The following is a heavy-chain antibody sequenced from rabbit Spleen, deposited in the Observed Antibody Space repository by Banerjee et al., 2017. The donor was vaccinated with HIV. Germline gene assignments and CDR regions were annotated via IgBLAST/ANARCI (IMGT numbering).Heavy chain of an antibody. V-gene: IGHV1S45*01. D-gene: IGHD7-1*01. Sequence: QEQLEESGGDLVKPEGSLTLTCTASGIDFSSSYWICWVRQAPGKGLEWIACIYGGNSGSTYYASWAKGRFTISKTSSTTVTLQMTSLTAADTATYFCARFYIGYGGYGAANLWGPGTLVTVS. CDR3: ARFYIGYGGYGAANL. CDR2: IYGGNSGST. CDR1: GIDFSSSYW. J-gene: IGHJ4*01.